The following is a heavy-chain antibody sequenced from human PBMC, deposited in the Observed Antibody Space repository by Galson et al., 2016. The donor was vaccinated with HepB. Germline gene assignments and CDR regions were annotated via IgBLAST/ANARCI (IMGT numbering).Heavy chain of an antibody. D-gene: IGHD3-10*01. V-gene: IGHV1-69*13. CDR2: VSPMFGPT. J-gene: IGHJ6*02. Sequence: SVKVSCKASGGSFSTYTFSWVRQAPGQGLEWMGGVSPMFGPTKYAQNFKAKATITADESTGTVYLELHSLRSEDTATYFCARNRDPRAWLGFNYYYDYAMAVWGQGTPVIVSS. CDR1: GGSFSTYT. CDR3: ARNRDPRAWLGFNYYYDYAMAV.